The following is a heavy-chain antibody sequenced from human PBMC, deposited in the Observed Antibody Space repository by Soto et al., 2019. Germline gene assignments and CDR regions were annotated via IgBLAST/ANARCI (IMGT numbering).Heavy chain of an antibody. CDR3: ARDPENYGSVSDPTV. Sequence: ESGGGVVQPGRSLRLSCAASGFTFSRYGMHWVRQAPGKGLEWVAVIWYDGANKFYADSVKGRFTISRDNSKNTLYLQMNSLRAEDTAVYFCARDPENYGSVSDPTVWGQGTLVTVSS. D-gene: IGHD3-10*01. V-gene: IGHV3-33*01. J-gene: IGHJ4*02. CDR1: GFTFSRYG. CDR2: IWYDGANK.